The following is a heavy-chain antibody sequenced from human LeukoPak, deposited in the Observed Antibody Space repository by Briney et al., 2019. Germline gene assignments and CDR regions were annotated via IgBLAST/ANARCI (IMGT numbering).Heavy chain of an antibody. Sequence: ASVKVSCKASGYTFTSYDINWVRQATGQGLEWMGWMNPNSGNTGYAQKFQGRVTMTRNTSISTAYMELSSLRSEDTAVYYCARDRGYCSSTSCYTFDYWGQGTLVTVSS. V-gene: IGHV1-8*01. CDR1: GYTFTSYD. CDR2: MNPNSGNT. D-gene: IGHD2-2*02. CDR3: ARDRGYCSSTSCYTFDY. J-gene: IGHJ4*02.